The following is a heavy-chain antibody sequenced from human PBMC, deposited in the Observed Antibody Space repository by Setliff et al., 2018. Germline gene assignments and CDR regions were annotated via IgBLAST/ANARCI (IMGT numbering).Heavy chain of an antibody. CDR3: ARVADYYDSSGQSQYFQH. V-gene: IGHV4-38-2*01. J-gene: IGHJ1*01. CDR1: GHSISSGYY. D-gene: IGHD3-22*01. Sequence: SETLSLTCAVSGHSISSGYYWGWIRQPPGKGLEWIGSIYHSGSTYYNPSLKSRVTISVDTSKNQFSLKLSSVTAADTAVYYCARVADYYDSSGQSQYFQHWGQGTLVTVSS. CDR2: IYHSGST.